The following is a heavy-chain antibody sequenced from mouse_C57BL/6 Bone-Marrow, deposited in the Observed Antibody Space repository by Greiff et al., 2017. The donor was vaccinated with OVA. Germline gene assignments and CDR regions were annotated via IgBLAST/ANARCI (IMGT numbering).Heavy chain of an antibody. CDR3: AREGNWVDY. D-gene: IGHD4-1*01. CDR1: GYTFTSYW. V-gene: IGHV1-64*01. CDR2: IHPNSGST. J-gene: IGHJ2*01. Sequence: QVQLKEPGAELVKPGASVKLSCKASGYTFTSYWMHWVKQRPGQGLEWIGMIHPNSGSTNYNEKFKSKATLTVDKSSSTAYMQLSSLTSEAAAVYYCAREGNWVDYWGQGTTLTVSS.